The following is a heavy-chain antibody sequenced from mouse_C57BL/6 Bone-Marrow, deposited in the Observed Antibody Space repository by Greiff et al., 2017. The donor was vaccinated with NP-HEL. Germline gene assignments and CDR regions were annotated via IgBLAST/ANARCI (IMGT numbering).Heavy chain of an antibody. Sequence: EVQRVESGGGLVKPGGSLKLSCAASGFTFSSYAMSWVRQTPEKRLEWVATISDGGSYTYYPDNVQGRFTISRDNAKNNLYLQLSHLKSEDTAMYYCARDGLWPYAMDDWGQGTSVTVSS. CDR2: ISDGGSYT. J-gene: IGHJ4*01. D-gene: IGHD1-1*02. CDR3: ARDGLWPYAMDD. V-gene: IGHV5-4*01. CDR1: GFTFSSYA.